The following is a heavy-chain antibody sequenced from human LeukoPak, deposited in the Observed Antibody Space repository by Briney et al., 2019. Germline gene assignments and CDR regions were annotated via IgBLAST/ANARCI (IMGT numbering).Heavy chain of an antibody. CDR2: MNPNSGNT. J-gene: IGHJ4*02. Sequence: GASVKVSCKASGYTFTSYDINWVRQATGKGLEWMGWMNPNSGNTGYAQKFQGRVTMTRNTSISTAYMELSSLRSEDTAVYYCARSPYYYDSSGYIYYFDYWGQGTLVTVSS. CDR1: GYTFTSYD. CDR3: ARSPYYYDSSGYIYYFDY. V-gene: IGHV1-8*01. D-gene: IGHD3-22*01.